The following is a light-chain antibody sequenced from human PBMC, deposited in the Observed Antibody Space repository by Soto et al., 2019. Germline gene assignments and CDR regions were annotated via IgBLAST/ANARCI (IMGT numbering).Light chain of an antibody. CDR2: GAS. Sequence: EIVLTPSPGTLSLSPGERATLSCRASQTVSSNYLAWYQQQPGQAPRLLIYGASSRAIGIPDRFSGSVSGSDFILTINRLEPEDFAVYYCQQYGSSHTFGQGTRLEIK. CDR3: QQYGSSHT. J-gene: IGKJ5*01. V-gene: IGKV3-20*01. CDR1: QTVSSNY.